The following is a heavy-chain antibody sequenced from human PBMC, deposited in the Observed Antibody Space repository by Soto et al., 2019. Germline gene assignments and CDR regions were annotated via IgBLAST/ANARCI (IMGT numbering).Heavy chain of an antibody. CDR1: GFTFSSYA. D-gene: IGHD3-10*01. J-gene: IGHJ4*02. CDR2: ISGSGGST. Sequence: PGGSLRLSCAASGFTFSSYAMSWVRQAPGKGLEWVSAISGSGGSTYYADSVKGRFTISRDNSKKTLHLQMNRLRAEDTAVYYCAKDKPSSVSGSSILWDYWGQGTLVTVSS. CDR3: AKDKPSSVSGSSILWDY. V-gene: IGHV3-23*01.